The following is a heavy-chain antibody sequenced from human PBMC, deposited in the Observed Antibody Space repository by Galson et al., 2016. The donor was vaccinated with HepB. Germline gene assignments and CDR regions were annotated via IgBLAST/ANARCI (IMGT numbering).Heavy chain of an antibody. CDR2: IKSDGSKT. CDR1: GLIFSDYW. V-gene: IGHV3-74*01. D-gene: IGHD2-2*01. CDR3: VKDRQYRCSSSTCYWEFDY. J-gene: IGHJ4*02. Sequence: SLRLSCAASGLIFSDYWMHWVRQTPGKGLVWVSHIKSDGSKTNYAASVKGRFTISRDNAKNTLYLQMNSLRVEDTAVYYCVKDRQYRCSSSTCYWEFDYWGQGTLVTVSS.